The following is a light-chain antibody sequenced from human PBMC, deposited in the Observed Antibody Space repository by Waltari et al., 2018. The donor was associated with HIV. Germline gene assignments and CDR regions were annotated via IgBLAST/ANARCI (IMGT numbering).Light chain of an antibody. CDR2: GNS. CDR3: QSYDSNLSGL. J-gene: IGLJ2*01. CDR1: SSTIGAGYD. V-gene: IGLV1-40*01. Sequence: QSELTQPPSVSAAPGQRVTISCPGSSSTIGAGYDLPWYQQVPGRAPKVVIYGNSNRPSGVPDRFSGSKSGSSASLVITGLQSEDEADYYCQSYDSNLSGLFGGGTKVTVL.